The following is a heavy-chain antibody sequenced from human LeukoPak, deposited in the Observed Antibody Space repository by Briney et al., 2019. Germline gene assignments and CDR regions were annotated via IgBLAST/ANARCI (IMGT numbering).Heavy chain of an antibody. CDR2: IYYSGST. V-gene: IGHV4-59*08. D-gene: IGHD3-3*01. CDR1: GGSISSYY. CDR3: ARALYDFWSGYLVDY. J-gene: IGHJ4*02. Sequence: SETLSLTCTVSGGSISSYYWSWIRQPPGKGLEWIGYIYYSGSTNYNPSLKSRVTISVDTSKNQFSLKLSSVTAADTAVYYCARALYDFWSGYLVDYWGQGTLVTVSS.